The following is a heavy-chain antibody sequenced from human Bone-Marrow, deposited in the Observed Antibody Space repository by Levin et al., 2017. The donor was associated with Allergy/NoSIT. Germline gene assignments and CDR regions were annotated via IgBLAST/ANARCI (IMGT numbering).Heavy chain of an antibody. CDR2: IYPGDSET. J-gene: IGHJ4*02. CDR1: FPPSF. D-gene: IGHD6-6*01. Sequence: FPPSFLGWVRQMPGKGLEWVGMIYPGDSETRYSPSFPGQVTISADPSISTANLQWSSLKASDTAMYYCASLRSYSSSSDYWGQGTLVTVSS. CDR3: ASLRSYSSSSDY. V-gene: IGHV5-51*01.